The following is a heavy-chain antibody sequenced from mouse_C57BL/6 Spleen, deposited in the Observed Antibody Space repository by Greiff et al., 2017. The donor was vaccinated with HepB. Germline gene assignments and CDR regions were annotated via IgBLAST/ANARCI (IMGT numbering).Heavy chain of an antibody. Sequence: EVQGVESGGGLVQPKGSLKLSCAASGFSFNTYAMNWVRQAPGKGLEWVARIRSKSNNYATYYADSVKDRFTISRDDSESMLYLQMNNLKTEDTAMYYCVRHATVVAMDYWGQGTSVTVSS. CDR3: VRHATVVAMDY. J-gene: IGHJ4*01. D-gene: IGHD1-1*01. V-gene: IGHV10-1*01. CDR1: GFSFNTYA. CDR2: IRSKSNNYAT.